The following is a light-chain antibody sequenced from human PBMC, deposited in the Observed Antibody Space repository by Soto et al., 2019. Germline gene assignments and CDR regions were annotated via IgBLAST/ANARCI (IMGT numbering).Light chain of an antibody. J-gene: IGLJ2*01. CDR2: EVT. CDR3: SSYTSSATSMI. Sequence: QSALTQPASVSGSPGQPITISCTGTSSDVGGYNYVSWYQQHPGKAPKLMLYEVTTRPSGVSNRFSGSKSGNTASLTISGLQAEDEADYYCSSYTSSATSMIFGGGTKL. CDR1: SSDVGGYNY. V-gene: IGLV2-14*01.